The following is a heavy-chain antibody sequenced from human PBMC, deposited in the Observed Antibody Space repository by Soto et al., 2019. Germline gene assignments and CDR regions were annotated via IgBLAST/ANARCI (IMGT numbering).Heavy chain of an antibody. CDR1: GFNVSSDY. CDR2: IISGGTRV. J-gene: IGHJ6*02. V-gene: IGHV3-74*01. CDR3: ARERTSKGGLDI. Sequence: EVQLVESGGGLIHPGGSLRLSCAASGFNVSSDYMNWVRQTPGKGLEWVSRIISGGTRVSYADSVKGRFTITRDNAKNTLYLEMHSLTVDDTAVYYCARERTSKGGLDIWGQGTTVTVSS.